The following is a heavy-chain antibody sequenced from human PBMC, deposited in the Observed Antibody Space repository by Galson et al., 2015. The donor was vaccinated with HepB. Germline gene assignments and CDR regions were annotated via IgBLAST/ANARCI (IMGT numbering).Heavy chain of an antibody. CDR2: ISSSSSYI. J-gene: IGHJ6*02. D-gene: IGHD6-19*01. CDR3: ARDRGSSGWYSGYYYYGMDV. CDR1: GFTFSSYS. Sequence: SLRLSCAASGFTFSSYSMNWVRQAPGKGLEWVSSISSSSSYIYYADSVKGRFTISRDNAKNSLYLQMNSLRAEDTAVYYCARDRGSSGWYSGYYYYGMDVWGQGTTVTVSS. V-gene: IGHV3-21*01.